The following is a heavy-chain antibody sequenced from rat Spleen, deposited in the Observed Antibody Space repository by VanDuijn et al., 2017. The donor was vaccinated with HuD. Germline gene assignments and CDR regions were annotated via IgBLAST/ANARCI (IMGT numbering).Heavy chain of an antibody. CDR2: IDSAGST. D-gene: IGHD1-10*01. CDR3: GRDNNYKAY. CDR1: FYSITSSYR. Sequence: EVQLQESGPGLVKPSQSLSLTCSVTFYSITSSYRWSWVRKFPGNKLEWMGYIDSAGSTNYNPPLKSRISITRDTSKNQFFLQVNSVTTEDTATYYCGRDNNYKAYWGQGVMVTVSS. V-gene: IGHV3-3*01. J-gene: IGHJ2*01.